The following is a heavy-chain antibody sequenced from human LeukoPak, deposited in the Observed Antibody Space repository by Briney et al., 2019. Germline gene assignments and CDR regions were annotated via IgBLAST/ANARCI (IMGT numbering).Heavy chain of an antibody. J-gene: IGHJ4*02. V-gene: IGHV3-48*04. D-gene: IGHD6-6*01. Sequence: SGGSLRLSCAASGFTFSRYSMNWVRQAPGQGLEWVSYISSSGTTISYADSVRGRFTISRGNAKNSLYLQMNSLRTEDTAVYYCARDGRRGYSSSDDYWGQGTLVTVST. CDR1: GFTFSRYS. CDR3: ARDGRRGYSSSDDY. CDR2: ISSSGTTI.